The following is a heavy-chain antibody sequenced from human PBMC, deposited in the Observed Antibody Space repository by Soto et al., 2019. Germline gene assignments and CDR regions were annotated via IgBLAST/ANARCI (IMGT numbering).Heavy chain of an antibody. J-gene: IGHJ4*02. D-gene: IGHD3-10*01. CDR2: ISAYNGNT. CDR1: GYTFTSYG. V-gene: IGHV1-18*01. Sequence: ASVKVSCKASGYTFTSYGISWVRQAPGQGLEWMGWISAYNGNTNYAQKLQGRVTMTTDTSTSTAYMELRSLRSDDTAVYYCARGYNPVTMVRGVSPGDWGQGTLVTVSS. CDR3: ARGYNPVTMVRGVSPGD.